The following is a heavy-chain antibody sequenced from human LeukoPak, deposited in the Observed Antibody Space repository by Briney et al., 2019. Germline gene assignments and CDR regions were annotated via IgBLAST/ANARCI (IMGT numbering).Heavy chain of an antibody. J-gene: IGHJ5*02. CDR3: ARVTGGRYCSTTSCYMRGWFDP. Sequence: SVKVSCKASGRTFSSYAISWVRQAPGQGLEWMGGIIPVFGTSNYAQKFQGRVTITADESTRTAYMELSSLRSEDTAVYYCARVTGGRYCSTTSCYMRGWFDPWGQGTLVTVSS. V-gene: IGHV1-69*13. CDR2: IIPVFGTS. D-gene: IGHD2-2*02. CDR1: GRTFSSYA.